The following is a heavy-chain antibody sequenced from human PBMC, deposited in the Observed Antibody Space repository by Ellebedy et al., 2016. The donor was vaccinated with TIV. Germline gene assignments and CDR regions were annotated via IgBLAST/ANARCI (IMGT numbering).Heavy chain of an antibody. CDR2: IDPSDSYT. Sequence: GESLKISCKGSGYSFTSYWISWVRQMPGKGLEWMGRIDPSDSYTNYSPSFQGQVTISADKSISTAYLQWSSLKASDTAMYYCARHKDWNNAYGMDVWGQGTTVTVSS. V-gene: IGHV5-10-1*04. D-gene: IGHD1/OR15-1a*01. CDR3: ARHKDWNNAYGMDV. J-gene: IGHJ6*02. CDR1: GYSFTSYW.